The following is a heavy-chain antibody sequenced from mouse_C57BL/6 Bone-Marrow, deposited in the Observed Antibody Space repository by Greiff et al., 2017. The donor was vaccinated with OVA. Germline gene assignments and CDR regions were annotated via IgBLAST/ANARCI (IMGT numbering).Heavy chain of an antibody. CDR3: ASLYDLDV. CDR1: GYTFTSYW. J-gene: IGHJ1*03. D-gene: IGHD2-3*01. CDR2: IDPSDSYT. Sequence: VQLQQPGAELVMPGASVKLSCKASGYTFTSYWMHWVKQRPGQGLEWIGEIDPSDSYTNYNQKFKGKSTLTVDKSSSTAYMQLSSLTSEDSAVYYCASLYDLDVWGTGTTVTVSS. V-gene: IGHV1-69*01.